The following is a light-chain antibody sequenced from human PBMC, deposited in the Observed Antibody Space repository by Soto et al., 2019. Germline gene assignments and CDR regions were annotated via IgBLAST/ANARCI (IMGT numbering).Light chain of an antibody. Sequence: LTQPASVSGSPGQSITISFTGTSSDVGGYNYVSWYQQHPGKAPKLMIYEVSNRPSGVSNRFSGSKSGNTASLTISGLQAEDEADYYCSSYTSSSTYVFGTGTKVTVL. J-gene: IGLJ1*01. V-gene: IGLV2-14*01. CDR1: SSDVGGYNY. CDR3: SSYTSSSTYV. CDR2: EVS.